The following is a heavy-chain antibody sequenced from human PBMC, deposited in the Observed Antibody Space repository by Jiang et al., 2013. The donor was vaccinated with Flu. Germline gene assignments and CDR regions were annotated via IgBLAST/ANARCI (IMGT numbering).Heavy chain of an antibody. Sequence: QTLSLTCAISGDSVSSNSATWNWIRQSPSRGLEWLGRTYYRSKWYNDYAVSVKSRITINPDTSKNQFSLQLNSVTPEDTAVYYCARDWWRVAAGYYYDSSGYLDAFDIWGQGTMVTVSS. J-gene: IGHJ3*02. CDR1: GDSVSSNSAT. D-gene: IGHD3-22*01. CDR3: ARDWWRVAAGYYYDSSGYLDAFDI. CDR2: TYYRSKWYN. V-gene: IGHV6-1*01.